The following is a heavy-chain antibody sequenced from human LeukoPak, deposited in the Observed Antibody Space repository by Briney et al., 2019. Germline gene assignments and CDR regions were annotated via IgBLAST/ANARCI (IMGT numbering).Heavy chain of an antibody. J-gene: IGHJ4*02. CDR3: ARGEHQMAVDY. CDR1: GFTFSGYW. V-gene: IGHV3-7*01. CDR2: IKPDGSER. D-gene: IGHD2-21*01. Sequence: GGSLRLSCAASGFTFSGYWMSWVRQAPGKGLEWVANIKPDGSERYHVDSVKGRFTISRDNAENSLYLQMNSLRAEDTAVYYCARGEHQMAVDYWGQGTLVTVSS.